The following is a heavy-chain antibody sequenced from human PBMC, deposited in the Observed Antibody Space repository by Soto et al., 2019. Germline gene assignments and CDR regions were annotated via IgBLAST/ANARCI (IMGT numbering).Heavy chain of an antibody. V-gene: IGHV3-33*01. CDR2: IWYDGSNK. Sequence: GGSLRLSCAASGFTFSSYGMHWVRQAPGKGLEWVAVIWYDGSNKYYADSVKGRFTISRDNSKNTLYLQMNSLRAEDTAVYYCARDRTYSGSFELNFDPWGQGTLVTVSS. J-gene: IGHJ5*02. CDR3: ARDRTYSGSFELNFDP. CDR1: GFTFSSYG. D-gene: IGHD1-26*01.